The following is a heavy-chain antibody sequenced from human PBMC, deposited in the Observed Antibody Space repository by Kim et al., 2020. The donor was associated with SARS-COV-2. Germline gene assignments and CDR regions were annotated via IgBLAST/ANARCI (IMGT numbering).Heavy chain of an antibody. D-gene: IGHD3-16*02. CDR2: FVSTLGIA. J-gene: IGHJ2*01. V-gene: IGHV1-69*10. CDR3: AREDARSDFVWGNYRNYLYCTC. Sequence: SVKVSCRASGGTLSSDNINWVRQAPGQGLEWMGRFVSTLGIAQDAQKFQGRVTITADRSMNTAYLELARQRPDDTALYFCAREDARSDFVWGNYRNYLYCTCWGRGTLVTVST. CDR1: GGTLSSDN.